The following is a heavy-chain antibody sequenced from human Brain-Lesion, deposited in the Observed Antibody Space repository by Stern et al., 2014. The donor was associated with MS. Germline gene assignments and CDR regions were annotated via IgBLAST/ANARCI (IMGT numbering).Heavy chain of an antibody. J-gene: IGHJ4*02. V-gene: IGHV1-69*01. CDR2: TIPIFGTA. CDR1: GGSFINNV. Sequence: VQLVESGAEVKKPGSSVKVSCQASGGSFINNVISWVRQAPGQGLEWMGGTIPIFGTALYAQKFRGRGTITADESTRTAYMERSSLRSDDTAVYFCARAASTTSSYNFWGPGTLVTVSS. D-gene: IGHD3-10*01. CDR3: ARAASTTSSYNF.